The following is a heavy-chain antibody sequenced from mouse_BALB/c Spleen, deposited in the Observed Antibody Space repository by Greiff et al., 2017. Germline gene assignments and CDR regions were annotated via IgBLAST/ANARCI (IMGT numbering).Heavy chain of an antibody. CDR2: IWSGGST. D-gene: IGHD2-4*01. CDR1: GFSLTSYG. J-gene: IGHJ4*01. Sequence: QVQLQQSGPGLVQPSQSLSITCTVSGFSLTSYGVHWVRQSPGKGLEWLGVIWSGGSTDYNAAFISRLSISKDNSKSQVFFKMNSLQANDTAIYYCARNSDYDYEGMDYWGQGTSVTVSS. V-gene: IGHV2-2*02. CDR3: ARNSDYDYEGMDY.